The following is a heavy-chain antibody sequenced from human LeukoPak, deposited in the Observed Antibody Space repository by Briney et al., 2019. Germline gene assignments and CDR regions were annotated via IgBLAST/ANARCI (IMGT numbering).Heavy chain of an antibody. V-gene: IGHV1-8*01. CDR1: GYTFTSYD. CDR2: MNPNSGNT. J-gene: IGHJ5*02. Sequence: ASVKVSCKASGYTFTSYDINWVRQATGQGLEWMGWMNPNSGNTGYAQKFQGRVTMTRNTSISTAYMELSSLRSEDTAVYCCARGWDSSGWYGFHWFDPWGQGTLVTVSS. CDR3: ARGWDSSGWYGFHWFDP. D-gene: IGHD6-19*01.